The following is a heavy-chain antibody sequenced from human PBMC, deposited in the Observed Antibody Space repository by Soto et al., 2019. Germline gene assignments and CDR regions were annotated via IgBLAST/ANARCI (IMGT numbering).Heavy chain of an antibody. Sequence: QVQLVESGGGVVQPGRSLRLSCAASGFTFSSYGMHWVRQAPGKGLEWVAVISYDGSNKYYADSVKGRFTISRDNSKNTLYLQMNSLRAEDTAVYYCAKDHRSGSYGHWGQGTLVTVSS. D-gene: IGHD1-26*01. CDR1: GFTFSSYG. J-gene: IGHJ4*02. CDR3: AKDHRSGSYGH. CDR2: ISYDGSNK. V-gene: IGHV3-30*18.